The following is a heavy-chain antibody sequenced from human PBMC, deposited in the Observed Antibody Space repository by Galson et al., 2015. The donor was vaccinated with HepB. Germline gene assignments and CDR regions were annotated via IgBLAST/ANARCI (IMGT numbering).Heavy chain of an antibody. V-gene: IGHV3-74*01. CDR2: INYDGSDT. Sequence: SLRLSCAASGFTFNIHYMHWVRQVPGKGLMWVSRINYDGSDTLYADSVKGRFTISRDNAKNTLYLQMDSPRAEDTAFYYCAKDRSHTGSYVGFRWGQGTLVTVSS. CDR3: AKDRSHTGSYVGFR. CDR1: GFTFNIHY. J-gene: IGHJ4*02. D-gene: IGHD1-26*01.